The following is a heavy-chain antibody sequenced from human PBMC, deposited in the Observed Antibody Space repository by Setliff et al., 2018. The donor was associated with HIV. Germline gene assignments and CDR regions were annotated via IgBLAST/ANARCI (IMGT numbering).Heavy chain of an antibody. V-gene: IGHV5-51*01. J-gene: IGHJ5*02. CDR2: IYPGDSDT. Sequence: PGESLKISCKGSGYSFTNYWIGWVRQMPGKGLEWMGIIYPGDSDTRYSPSFQGQVTISADRSITTAYLQWSSLKASDTAMYYCARVPSQRVESSGWYIWFDPWGQGTLVTVSS. D-gene: IGHD6-19*01. CDR3: ARVPSQRVESSGWYIWFDP. CDR1: GYSFTNYW.